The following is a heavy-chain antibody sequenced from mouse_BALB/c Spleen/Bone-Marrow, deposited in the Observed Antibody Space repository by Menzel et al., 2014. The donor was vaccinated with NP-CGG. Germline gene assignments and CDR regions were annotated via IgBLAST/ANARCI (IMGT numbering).Heavy chain of an antibody. CDR1: GFSLTSYG. CDR2: MWRGGST. CDR3: AKNQGSFYYGSSHWYFDV. D-gene: IGHD1-1*01. Sequence: QVQLQQSGPGLVQPSQSLSITCTVSGFSLTSYGVHWVSQSPGKGLEWLGVMWRGGSTDYDAAFMSRLSITKDNSKSQVFFKMNSLQADDTAIYYCAKNQGSFYYGSSHWYFDVWGAGTTVTVSS. J-gene: IGHJ1*01. V-gene: IGHV2-5*01.